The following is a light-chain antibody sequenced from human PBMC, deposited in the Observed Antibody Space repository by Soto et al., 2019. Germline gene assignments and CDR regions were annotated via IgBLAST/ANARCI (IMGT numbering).Light chain of an antibody. CDR1: QSVGSY. Sequence: EIVLTQSPATLSLSPGERATLSCRASQSVGSYLAWYQHKRGQAPRLLIYDASNRATGIPARFSGSGSGTAFTLTSSSLEPEDFAVYSWQQRGDWLPLTFGGGTTVEIK. V-gene: IGKV3-11*01. J-gene: IGKJ4*01. CDR3: QQRGDWLPLT. CDR2: DAS.